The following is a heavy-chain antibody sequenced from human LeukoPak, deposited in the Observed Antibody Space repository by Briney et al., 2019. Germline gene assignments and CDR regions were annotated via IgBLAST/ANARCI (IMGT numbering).Heavy chain of an antibody. V-gene: IGHV4-39*01. Sequence: SETLSLTCTVSGGSISSSNYYWGWIRQPPGKGPEWIGSMYYSGSTYYNPSLKSRVTISVDTSKNQFSLNLSSVTAADTAVYSCVRHHTYYGNFDYWGQGTLVTVSS. D-gene: IGHD4-17*01. CDR1: GGSISSSNYY. CDR3: VRHHTYYGNFDY. CDR2: MYYSGST. J-gene: IGHJ4*02.